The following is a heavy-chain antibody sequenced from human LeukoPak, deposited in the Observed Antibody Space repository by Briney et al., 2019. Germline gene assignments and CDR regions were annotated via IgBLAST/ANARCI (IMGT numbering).Heavy chain of an antibody. V-gene: IGHV4-31*03. CDR2: IYYSGST. CDR1: GGSISSGGYY. J-gene: IGHJ6*02. D-gene: IGHD3-10*01. Sequence: SETLSLTCTVSGGSISSGGYYWSWIRQHPGKGLEWIGYIYYSGSTYYNPSLKSRVTISVDTSKNQFSLKLSSVTAADTALYYCARGSYYYGSGSYLNGMDVWGQGTTVTVSS. CDR3: ARGSYYYGSGSYLNGMDV.